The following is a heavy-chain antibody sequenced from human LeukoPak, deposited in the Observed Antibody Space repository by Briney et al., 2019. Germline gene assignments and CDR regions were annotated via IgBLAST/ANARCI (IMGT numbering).Heavy chain of an antibody. J-gene: IGHJ3*02. CDR3: ARSHSSSSGHDAFNI. D-gene: IGHD6-6*01. CDR2: IIPIFDTP. V-gene: IGHV1-69*06. Sequence: SVKVSCKPSGGTVTTYAISWVRQAPGQGLEWRGGIIPIFDTPDHAQRFQGRVTITADRSTRTVYLELSSLRSEDTAVYYCARSHSSSSGHDAFNIWGQGTLVTVSS. CDR1: GGTVTTYA.